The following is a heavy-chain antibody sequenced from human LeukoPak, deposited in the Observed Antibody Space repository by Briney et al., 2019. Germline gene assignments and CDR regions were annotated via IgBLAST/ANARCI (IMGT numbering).Heavy chain of an antibody. D-gene: IGHD4-11*01. CDR2: IWYDGSNK. J-gene: IGHJ4*02. Sequence: PGGSLRLSCAASGFTFIGYGMHWVRQAPGKGLEWVAVIWYDGSNKYYADSVKGRFTISRDNAKNSLYLQMNSLRAEDTAVYYCAGDYDYTNPGFDYWGQGTLVTVSS. CDR3: AGDYDYTNPGFDY. CDR1: GFTFIGYG. V-gene: IGHV3-33*01.